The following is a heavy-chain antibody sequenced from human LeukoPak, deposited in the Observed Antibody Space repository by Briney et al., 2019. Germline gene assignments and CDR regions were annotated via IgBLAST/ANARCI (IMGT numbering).Heavy chain of an antibody. CDR1: GFSFSSYS. CDR3: ARDMVVTAIPYDAFDI. Sequence: PGRSLTLSWAASGFSFSSYSMNWVRQAPGKGLEWLSSISSSSSYLYYADSVNGRFTISRDNAKNPLYLQMNSLRAEDTAVYYCARDMVVTAIPYDAFDIWGQGTMVTVSS. D-gene: IGHD2-21*02. J-gene: IGHJ3*02. V-gene: IGHV3-21*01. CDR2: ISSSSSYL.